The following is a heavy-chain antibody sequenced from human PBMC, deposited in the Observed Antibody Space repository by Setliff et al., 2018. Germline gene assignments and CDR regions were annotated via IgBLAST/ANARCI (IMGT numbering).Heavy chain of an antibody. CDR2: ISHSGST. D-gene: IGHD4-17*01. CDR3: AGGRRYDYGWDFDY. J-gene: IGHJ4*03. CDR1: GYSISSGHY. Sequence: PSETLSLTCTVSGYSISSGHYWGWIRQPPGKGLEWIGSISHSGSTYYNPSLRSRVTISLDTSKNQFSPKLTSVTAADTAVYYCAGGRRYDYGWDFDYWGQGTTVTVSS. V-gene: IGHV4-38-2*02.